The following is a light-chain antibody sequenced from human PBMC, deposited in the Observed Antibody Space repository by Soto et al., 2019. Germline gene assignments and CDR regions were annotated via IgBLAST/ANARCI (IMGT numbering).Light chain of an antibody. V-gene: IGKV3-15*01. CDR2: VAS. J-gene: IGKJ4*01. Sequence: EIVMTQSPATLSVSPGARATLSCRASQSVSSNLAWYQQKHGQTPKLLIYVASTRATGIPARFSGSGSGTDFTLARSSLPSEDFTVYYCQQYNGWPLTVGGGTKVEF. CDR1: QSVSSN. CDR3: QQYNGWPLT.